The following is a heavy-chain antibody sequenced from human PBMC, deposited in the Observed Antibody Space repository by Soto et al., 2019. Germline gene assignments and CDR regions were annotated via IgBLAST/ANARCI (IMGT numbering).Heavy chain of an antibody. Sequence: GGSLRLSCAASGFTFSSYAMSWVRQAPGKGLEWVSAISGSGGSTYYADSVKGRFTISRDNSKNTLYLQMNSLRAEDTAVYYCAKPSDIVVVPAPVSYWGQGTLVTVSS. CDR2: ISGSGGST. CDR3: AKPSDIVVVPAPVSY. J-gene: IGHJ4*02. D-gene: IGHD2-2*01. CDR1: GFTFSSYA. V-gene: IGHV3-23*01.